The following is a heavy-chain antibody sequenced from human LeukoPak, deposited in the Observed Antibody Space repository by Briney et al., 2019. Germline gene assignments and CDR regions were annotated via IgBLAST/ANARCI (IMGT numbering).Heavy chain of an antibody. CDR2: ISAYNGNT. CDR3: ARENPHYYSSTSCLYYYYYYMDV. Sequence: ASVKVSCKASDYTFTSYGISWVRQAPGQGLEWMGWISAYNGNTNYAQKLQGRVTMTTDTSTSTAYMELRSLRSDDTAVYYCARENPHYYSSTSCLYYYYYYMDVWGKGTTVTVS. V-gene: IGHV1-18*01. D-gene: IGHD2-2*01. J-gene: IGHJ6*03. CDR1: DYTFTSYG.